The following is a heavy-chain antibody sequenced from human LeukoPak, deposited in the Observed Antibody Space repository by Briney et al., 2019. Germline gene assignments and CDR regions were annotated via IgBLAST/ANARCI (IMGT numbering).Heavy chain of an antibody. J-gene: IGHJ4*02. D-gene: IGHD3-16*01. CDR2: IDPNSGGT. CDR3: AKSPGGRHHN. Sequence: ASVKVSCKAFGYTFTYYYIHWVRQAPGQGLEWMGWIDPNSGGTNSPQKFQDRVTMTRDTSISTAYMELSRLRSDDTAVYYCAKSPGGRHHNWGQGTLVTVSS. V-gene: IGHV1-2*02. CDR1: GYTFTYYY.